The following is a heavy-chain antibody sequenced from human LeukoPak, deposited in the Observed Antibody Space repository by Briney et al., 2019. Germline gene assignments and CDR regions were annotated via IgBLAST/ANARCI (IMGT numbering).Heavy chain of an antibody. CDR1: GFTFDDYG. D-gene: IGHD6-19*01. CDR2: INWNGGST. Sequence: GGSLRLSCAASGFTFDDYGMSWVRQAPGKGLEWVSGINWNGGSTGYADSVKGRFTISRDNSKNTLYLQMGSLRAEDLAVYYCARDFFAVAGTVLSGAFDIWGQGTMVTVSS. V-gene: IGHV3-20*04. CDR3: ARDFFAVAGTVLSGAFDI. J-gene: IGHJ3*02.